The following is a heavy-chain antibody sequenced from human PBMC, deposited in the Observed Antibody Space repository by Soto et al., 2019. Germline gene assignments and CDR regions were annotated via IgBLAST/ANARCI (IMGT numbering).Heavy chain of an antibody. CDR2: IYNSGST. V-gene: IGHV4-31*03. J-gene: IGHJ6*02. CDR1: GGSINSGGYF. D-gene: IGHD2-8*01. CDR3: ARDRVTSSGYYGMDV. Sequence: SETLSLTCSVSGGSINSGGYFWSWTRQQPEKGLEWIGHIYNSGSTDYNTSLKSRAIISRDTSKNQFSMKVSSVTAADAAVYYCARDRVTSSGYYGMDVWGRGTTVTV.